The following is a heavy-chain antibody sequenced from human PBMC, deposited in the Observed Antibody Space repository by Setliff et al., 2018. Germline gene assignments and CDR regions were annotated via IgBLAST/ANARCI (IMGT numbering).Heavy chain of an antibody. CDR2: IYSRGNT. D-gene: IGHD6-13*01. J-gene: IGHJ4*02. CDR3: ARENIAAED. V-gene: IGHV4-4*07. Sequence: SETLSLTCTASGGSIGSYYWTWIRHSAGKGLEWIGRIYSRGNTNYNPSLKSRVTLSVDTSKNLFSLKTTSMTAADTAIYYCARENIAAEDWGQGTLVTVSS. CDR1: GGSIGSYY.